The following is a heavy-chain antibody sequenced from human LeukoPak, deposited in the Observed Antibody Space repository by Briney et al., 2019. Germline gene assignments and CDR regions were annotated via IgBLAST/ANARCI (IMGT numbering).Heavy chain of an antibody. CDR1: GGSISSGRYY. Sequence: NPSETLSLTCTVSGGSISSGRYYWGWIRQPPGKGLEWIATIYYSGSTYYNPSLTSRVTISVDTSKNQFSLKLSSVIAADTAVFYCARQGSGTGTAWGQGTLVTVSS. V-gene: IGHV4-39*01. D-gene: IGHD3/OR15-3a*01. J-gene: IGHJ5*02. CDR3: ARQGSGTGTA. CDR2: IYYSGST.